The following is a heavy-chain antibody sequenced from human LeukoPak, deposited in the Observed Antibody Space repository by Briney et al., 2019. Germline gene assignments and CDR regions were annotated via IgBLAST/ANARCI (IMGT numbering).Heavy chain of an antibody. Sequence: GGSLRLSCAASGFTFSTYSMNWVRQAPGKGLEWVSSITSSRIYIYYADSVKGRFTISRDNAKNSLYLQMNSLRAEDTAVYYCARDEYSGYGPGYFDYWGQGTLVTVSS. CDR2: ITSSRIYI. D-gene: IGHD5-12*01. J-gene: IGHJ4*02. V-gene: IGHV3-21*01. CDR1: GFTFSTYS. CDR3: ARDEYSGYGPGYFDY.